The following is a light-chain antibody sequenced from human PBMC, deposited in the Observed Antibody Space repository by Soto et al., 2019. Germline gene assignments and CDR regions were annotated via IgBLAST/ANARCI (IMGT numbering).Light chain of an antibody. CDR2: GAS. Sequence: EIVMTQSPVTLSVSPGERGTLSCRASQSVGSNLAWYQQRCGQPPRLLVFGASTRATGIPARFSGSGSGTEVTLTISSLQSEDFAVYYCHQYDSWPETFGQGTKVESK. CDR1: QSVGSN. CDR3: HQYDSWPET. V-gene: IGKV3-15*01. J-gene: IGKJ1*01.